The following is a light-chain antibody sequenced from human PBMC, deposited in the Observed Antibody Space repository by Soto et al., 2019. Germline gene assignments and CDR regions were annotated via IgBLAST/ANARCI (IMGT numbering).Light chain of an antibody. CDR3: QNYYSAPET. CDR2: GAT. V-gene: IGKV1-27*01. CDR1: QGIGTY. J-gene: IGKJ1*01. Sequence: DIQMTQSPSSLSASIGDRVTTACRASQGIGTYLAWYQQKPGKVPKVLIYGATALHSGVPSRFSGSGSGAEFTLTITNVQPEDVATYYCQNYYSAPETFGQGTKVEIK.